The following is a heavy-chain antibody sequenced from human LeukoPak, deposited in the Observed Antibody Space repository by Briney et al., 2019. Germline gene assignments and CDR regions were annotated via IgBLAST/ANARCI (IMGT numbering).Heavy chain of an antibody. CDR3: VRLGYCSSRRCYFEY. D-gene: IGHD2-2*01. V-gene: IGHV3-64D*06. Sequence: GGSLRVSCLASGFTFHSYTMLWVRQAPGKGLEHVSAINNNGGNTYYADSVKGRFTISRDNSKNTLYLQMSSLRAEDTAVYYCVRLGYCSSRRCYFEYWGQGTLVTVSS. CDR2: INNNGGNT. CDR1: GFTFHSYT. J-gene: IGHJ4*02.